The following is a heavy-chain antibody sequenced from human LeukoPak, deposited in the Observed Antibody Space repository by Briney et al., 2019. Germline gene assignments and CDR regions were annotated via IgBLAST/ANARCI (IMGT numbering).Heavy chain of an antibody. Sequence: PGGSLRLSCAASGFTFSSYAMYWVRQAPGKGLEYVSAISSNGGDTYYANSVKGRFTISRDNSKNTLYLQMGGLRAEDMAVYYCARGRPAITMILMVIPGEVYFDLWGRGTLVTVSS. CDR3: ARGRPAITMILMVIPGEVYFDL. V-gene: IGHV3-64*01. CDR1: GFTFSSYA. D-gene: IGHD3-22*01. CDR2: ISSNGGDT. J-gene: IGHJ2*01.